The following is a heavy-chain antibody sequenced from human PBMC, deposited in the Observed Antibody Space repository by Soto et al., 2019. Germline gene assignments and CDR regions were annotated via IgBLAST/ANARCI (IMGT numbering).Heavy chain of an antibody. V-gene: IGHV1-46*03. CDR2: INPGNSIT. Sequence: QVQLVQSGAEVKKPGASVKVSCKAYGYTFTSYYMHWVRQAPGEGLEWMGIINPGNSITTYAQKFXXRXIXXRDTSTSTVYMELSSLRSQDTAVYYCAREVGATDYWGQGTLVIVSS. CDR3: AREVGATDY. CDR1: GYTFTSYY. J-gene: IGHJ4*02. D-gene: IGHD1-26*01.